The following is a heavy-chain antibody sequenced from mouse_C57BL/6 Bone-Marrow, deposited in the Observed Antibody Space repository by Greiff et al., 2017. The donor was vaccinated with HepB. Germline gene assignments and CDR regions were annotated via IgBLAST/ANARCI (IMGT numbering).Heavy chain of an antibody. J-gene: IGHJ3*01. V-gene: IGHV3-6*01. Sequence: EVHLVESGPGLVKPSQSLSLTCSVTGYSITSGYYWNWIRQFPGNKLEWMGYISYDGSNNYNPSLKNRISITRDTSKNQFFLKLNSVTTEDTATYYCARLGSSSWFAYWGQGTLVTVSA. CDR3: ARLGSSSWFAY. CDR2: ISYDGSN. CDR1: GYSITSGYY. D-gene: IGHD1-1*01.